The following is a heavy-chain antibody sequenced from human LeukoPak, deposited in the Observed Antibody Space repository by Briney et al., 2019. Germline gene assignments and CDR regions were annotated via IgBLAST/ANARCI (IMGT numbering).Heavy chain of an antibody. CDR3: ARDIVVVPAAIWFSRDYYYYYMDV. CDR2: IKQDGSEK. CDR1: GFTFSSYW. Sequence: GGSLRLSCAASGFTFSSYWMSWVRQAPGKGLEWVANIKQDGSEKYYVDSVKGRFTISRDNAKNSLYLQMNSLRAEDTAVYYCARDIVVVPAAIWFSRDYYYYYMDVWGKGTTVTVSS. J-gene: IGHJ6*03. D-gene: IGHD2-2*01. V-gene: IGHV3-7*01.